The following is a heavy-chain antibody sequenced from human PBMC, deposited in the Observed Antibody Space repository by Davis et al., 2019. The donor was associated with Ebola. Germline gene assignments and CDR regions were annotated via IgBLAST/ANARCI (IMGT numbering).Heavy chain of an antibody. D-gene: IGHD4-17*01. CDR1: GYTFTSYG. J-gene: IGHJ5*02. CDR3: ARGAATVTTGWFDP. Sequence: ASVKVSCKASGYTFTSYGISWVRQAPGQGLEWMGWINPNSGGTNYAQKFQGWVTMTRDTSISTAYMELSRLRSDDTAVYYCARGAATVTTGWFDPWGQGTLVTVSS. CDR2: INPNSGGT. V-gene: IGHV1-2*04.